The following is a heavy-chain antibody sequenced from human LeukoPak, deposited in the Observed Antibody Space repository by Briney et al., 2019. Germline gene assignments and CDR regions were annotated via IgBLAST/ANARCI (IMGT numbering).Heavy chain of an antibody. J-gene: IGHJ5*02. D-gene: IGHD5-12*01. Sequence: NSSETLSLTCTVSGGSISSGGYYWSWIRQHPGKGLEWIGYIYYSGSTYYNPSLKSRVTISVDTSKNQFSLKLSSVTAADTAVYYCARGVVDIVAMQLYNWFDPWGQGTLVTVSS. CDR2: IYYSGST. CDR1: GGSISSGGYY. V-gene: IGHV4-31*03. CDR3: ARGVVDIVAMQLYNWFDP.